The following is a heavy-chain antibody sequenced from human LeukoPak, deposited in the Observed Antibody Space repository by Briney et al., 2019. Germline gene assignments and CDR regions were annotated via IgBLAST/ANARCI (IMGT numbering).Heavy chain of an antibody. Sequence: PGGSLKLSFTGSGFPLSSYAMSWVRQAPGKGLEGVSTIYSGGTTHYADSVQGRFTISRDNSKNTLYLQMNSLRAEDTAIYYCARLYYYVSGTYSRYFDYWGQGTLVTVSS. V-gene: IGHV3-53*01. CDR1: GFPLSSYA. CDR3: ARLYYYVSGTYSRYFDY. CDR2: IYSGGTT. J-gene: IGHJ4*02. D-gene: IGHD3-10*01.